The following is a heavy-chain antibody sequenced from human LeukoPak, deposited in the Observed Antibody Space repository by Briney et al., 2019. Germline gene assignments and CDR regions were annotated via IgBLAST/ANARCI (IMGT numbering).Heavy chain of an antibody. CDR2: IKPSGGST. CDR3: ARDSSGWSVDY. CDR1: GYSFTSYH. J-gene: IGHJ4*02. V-gene: IGHV1-46*01. D-gene: IGHD6-19*01. Sequence: ASVKVSCKASGYSFTSYHMHWVRQAPGQGLEWMGIIKPSGGSTSYAQELQDRVTMTRDTSTSTVYMELSSLRFEDTAVYYCARDSSGWSVDYWGQGTLVTVSS.